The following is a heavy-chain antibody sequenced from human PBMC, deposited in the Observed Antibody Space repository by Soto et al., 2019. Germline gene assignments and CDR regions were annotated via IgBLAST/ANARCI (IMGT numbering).Heavy chain of an antibody. D-gene: IGHD2-2*01. J-gene: IGHJ3*02. CDR3: ASPGPGDDAFHI. V-gene: IGHV1-69*01. CDR2: IIPIFGTA. CDR1: RESVWRSA. Sequence: CRESVWRSAVALLRKAPGQGLEWMGGIIPIFGTANYAQKFQGRVTITADESTSTAYMELSSLRSEDTAVYYCASPGPGDDAFHIFGHEPMV.